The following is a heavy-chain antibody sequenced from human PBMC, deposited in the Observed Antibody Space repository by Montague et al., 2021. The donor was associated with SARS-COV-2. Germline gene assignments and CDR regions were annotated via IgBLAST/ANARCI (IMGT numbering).Heavy chain of an antibody. CDR1: GVSFSGYY. CDR2: IGHSGTT. Sequence: SETLSLTCAVYGVSFSGYYWNFIRQTPGKGLEWLGEIGHSGTTKYNPSLKSRFTISADTSKNQFSLTLTSVTAADTAVYFCARRPGRVWGLDVWGHGTTVTVSS. V-gene: IGHV4-34*01. J-gene: IGHJ6*02. D-gene: IGHD3-10*01. CDR3: ARRPGRVWGLDV.